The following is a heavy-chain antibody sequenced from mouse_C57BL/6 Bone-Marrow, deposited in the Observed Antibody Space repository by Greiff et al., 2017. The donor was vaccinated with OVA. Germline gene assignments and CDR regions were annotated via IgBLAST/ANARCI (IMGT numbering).Heavy chain of an antibody. Sequence: EVKLVESEGGLVQPGRSMKLSCTASGFTFSDYYMAWVRQVPEKGLEWVANINYDGSSTYYLDSLKSRFIISRDNAKNILYLQMSSLKSEDTATYYCARGDDYDDFDYWGQGTTLTVSS. J-gene: IGHJ2*01. D-gene: IGHD2-4*01. CDR1: GFTFSDYY. V-gene: IGHV5-16*01. CDR3: ARGDDYDDFDY. CDR2: INYDGSST.